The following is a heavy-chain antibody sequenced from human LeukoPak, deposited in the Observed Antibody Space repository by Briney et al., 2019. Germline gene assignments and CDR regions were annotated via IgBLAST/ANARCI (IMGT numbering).Heavy chain of an antibody. CDR3: ATQDPSSGYSSFDY. D-gene: IGHD6-13*01. Sequence: KTSETLSLTCAVYGGSFSGYYWSWIRQPPGKGLEWIGEINHSGSTYYNPSLKSRVTISVDTSKNQFSLKLSSVTAADTAVYYCATQDPSSGYSSFDYWGQGTLVTVSS. J-gene: IGHJ4*02. CDR2: INHSGST. V-gene: IGHV4-34*01. CDR1: GGSFSGYY.